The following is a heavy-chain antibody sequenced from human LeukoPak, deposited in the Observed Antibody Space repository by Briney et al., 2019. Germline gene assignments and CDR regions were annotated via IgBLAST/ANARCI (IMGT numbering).Heavy chain of an antibody. CDR3: AKDRDYYDSSGYPDAFDI. V-gene: IGHV3-23*01. Sequence: GGSLRLSCAASGFTFSSYAMSWVRQAPGKGLEWVSAISGSGGSTYYADSVKGRFTISRDNSKSTLYLQMNSLRAEDTAVYYCAKDRDYYDSSGYPDAFDIWGQGTMVTVSS. CDR2: ISGSGGST. D-gene: IGHD3-22*01. J-gene: IGHJ3*02. CDR1: GFTFSSYA.